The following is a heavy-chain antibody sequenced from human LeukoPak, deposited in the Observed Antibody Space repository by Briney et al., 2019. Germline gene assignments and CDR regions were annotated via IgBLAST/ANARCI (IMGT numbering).Heavy chain of an antibody. CDR2: IYTSGST. D-gene: IGHD3-10*01. CDR1: GGSISSYY. J-gene: IGHJ5*02. Sequence: SETLSLTCTVSGGSISSYYWSWIRQPAGKGLEWIGRIYTSGSTNYNPSLKSRVTMSVDTSKNQFSLKLSSVTAADTAVYYCARGLDYYGSGSPGEDWFDPWGQGTLVTVSS. CDR3: ARGLDYYGSGSPGEDWFDP. V-gene: IGHV4-4*07.